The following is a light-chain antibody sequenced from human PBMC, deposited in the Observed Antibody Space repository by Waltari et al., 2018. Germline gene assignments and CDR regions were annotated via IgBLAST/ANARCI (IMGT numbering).Light chain of an antibody. CDR2: KFS. Sequence: DVVMTQSPLSLPVSLGQPASISCRSSQSLAYSDGNIYLNWFQPRPGQSPRRLIYKFSNRDSGVPDRFSGSGSGTDFILKISRVEAEDVGVYYCMQGTHWPLTFGGGTKVEIK. CDR3: MQGTHWPLT. CDR1: QSLAYSDGNIY. J-gene: IGKJ4*01. V-gene: IGKV2-30*01.